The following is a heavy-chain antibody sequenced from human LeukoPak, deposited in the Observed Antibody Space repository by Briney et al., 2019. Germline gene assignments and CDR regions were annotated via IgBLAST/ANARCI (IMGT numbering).Heavy chain of an antibody. V-gene: IGHV3-11*01. D-gene: IGHD6-19*01. CDR2: ISGSGSAI. CDR3: ARDRNWFSSGWSFDC. J-gene: IGHJ4*02. CDR1: GFTVRDYA. Sequence: GRSLRLSCTSSGFTVRDYAISWVRQAPGKGLEWVSYISGSGSAIYYADSVKGRFTISRDNAKNSLYLQVNSLRAEDTAVYYCARDRNWFSSGWSFDCWGQGTLVTVSS.